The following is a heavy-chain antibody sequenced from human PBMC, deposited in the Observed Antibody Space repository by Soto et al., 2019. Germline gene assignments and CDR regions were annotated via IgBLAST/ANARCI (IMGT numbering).Heavy chain of an antibody. CDR2: IYSGGST. CDR3: ARGGQQPTAPSGAFDI. Sequence: EVQLVESGGGLIQPGGSLRLSCAASGFTVSSNYMSWVRQAPGKGLEWVSVIYSGGSTYYADSVKGRFTISRDNSKNTLYLEMNSLSAEDTAVYYCARGGQQPTAPSGAFDIWGQGPMVTVSS. J-gene: IGHJ3*02. D-gene: IGHD6-13*01. V-gene: IGHV3-53*01. CDR1: GFTVSSNY.